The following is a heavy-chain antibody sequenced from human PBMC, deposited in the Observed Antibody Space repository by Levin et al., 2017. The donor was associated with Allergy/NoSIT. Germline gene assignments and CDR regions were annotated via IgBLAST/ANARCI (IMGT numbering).Heavy chain of an antibody. CDR2: IIPILGVT. V-gene: IGHV1-69*04. J-gene: IGHJ5*02. Sequence: KISCKASGGTFSSYTISWVRQAPGQGLTWMGMIIPILGVTNYAQKFQGRVTITADTSTSTAYMELSSLKSEDTAVYYCARDHGRRYCSGGSCYNWLDPWGQGTLVTVSS. CDR1: GGTFSSYT. CDR3: ARDHGRRYCSGGSCYNWLDP. D-gene: IGHD2-15*01.